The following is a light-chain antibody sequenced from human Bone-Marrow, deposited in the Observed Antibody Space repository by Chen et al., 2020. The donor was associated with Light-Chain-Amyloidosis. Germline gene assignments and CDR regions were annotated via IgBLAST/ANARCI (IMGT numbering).Light chain of an antibody. CDR3: QSADSSGTDEVI. Sequence: SYELTQPPSVSVSPGQTARITCSGDDLPTKYAHWYQQKPGQAPVLVIHRDTERPSGISERFSGCSSGTTATLTIRGVQADDEADDHCQSADSSGTDEVIFGGGTKLTVL. CDR2: RDT. J-gene: IGLJ2*01. V-gene: IGLV3-25*03. CDR1: DLPTKY.